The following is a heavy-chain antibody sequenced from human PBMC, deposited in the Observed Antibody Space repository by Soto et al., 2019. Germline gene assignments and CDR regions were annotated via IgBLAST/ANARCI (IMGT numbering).Heavy chain of an antibody. CDR2: IIPIFGTA. Sequence: SVKVSCKASGGTFSSYAISWVRQAPGQGLEWMGGIIPIFGTANYAQKFQGRVTIRADESTSTAYMELSSLRSEDTAVYYCARGPDYDCVWGSYPSNWFGPWGQGTLVTVSS. CDR3: ARGPDYDCVWGSYPSNWFGP. V-gene: IGHV1-69*13. CDR1: GGTFSSYA. J-gene: IGHJ5*02. D-gene: IGHD3-16*02.